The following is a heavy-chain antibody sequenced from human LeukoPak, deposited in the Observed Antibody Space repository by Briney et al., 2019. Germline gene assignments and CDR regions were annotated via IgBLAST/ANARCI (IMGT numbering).Heavy chain of an antibody. V-gene: IGHV1-69*13. CDR2: IIPMFGTS. J-gene: IGHJ6*03. Sequence: SVKVSCKASGGTFSSYAISWVRQAPGQGLEWMGGIIPMFGTSNHGQRFQGRVTITADESTSTVYMELSSLRSEDTAVYYCGRCGYSGYDGYYYYYMDVWGKGTTVTVSS. CDR3: GRCGYSGYDGYYYYYMDV. D-gene: IGHD5-12*01. CDR1: GGTFSSYA.